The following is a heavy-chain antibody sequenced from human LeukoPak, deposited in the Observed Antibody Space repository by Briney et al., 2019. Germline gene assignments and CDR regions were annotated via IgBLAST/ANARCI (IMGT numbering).Heavy chain of an antibody. CDR2: IYYSRST. V-gene: IGHV4-59*01. CDR3: ARDRTGTYDY. Sequence: SETLSLTCTVSGGSISSYYWSWIRQPPGKGPEWIGYIYYSRSTNYNPSLKSRVTISVDTSKNQFSLKLSSVTAADTAVYYCARDRTGTYDYWGQGTLVTVSS. J-gene: IGHJ4*02. CDR1: GGSISSYY. D-gene: IGHD1-1*01.